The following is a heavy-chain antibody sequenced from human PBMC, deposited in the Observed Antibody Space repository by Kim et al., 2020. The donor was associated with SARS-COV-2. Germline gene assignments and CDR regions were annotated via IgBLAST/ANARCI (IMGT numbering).Heavy chain of an antibody. D-gene: IGHD3-10*01. V-gene: IGHV4-61*05. CDR2: IYYNGNT. CDR1: GGSISISTYY. Sequence: SETLSLTCSVSGGSISISTYYWSWIRQPPGKGLEWIGHIYYNGNTNYNPPLKSRVTMSVDTSKNQFSLTLNSVTAADTAVYYCARHPGRYHYGMDVLGQGTTVTVAS. J-gene: IGHJ6*02. CDR3: ARHPGRYHYGMDV.